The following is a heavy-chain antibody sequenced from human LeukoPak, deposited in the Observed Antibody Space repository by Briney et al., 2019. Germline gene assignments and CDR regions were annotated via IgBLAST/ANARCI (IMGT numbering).Heavy chain of an antibody. V-gene: IGHV3-74*01. CDR1: GFTFGSYW. J-gene: IGHJ4*02. CDR2: INSDGSST. CDR3: ARGKLVSLE. D-gene: IGHD6-13*01. Sequence: GGSLRLSCAASGFTFGSYWMLWVHQAPGKGLVWVSRINSDGSSTSYAASVKGRFTISRDNAKNTLYLQMNSLRAEDTAVYYCARGKLVSLEWGQGTLVTVSS.